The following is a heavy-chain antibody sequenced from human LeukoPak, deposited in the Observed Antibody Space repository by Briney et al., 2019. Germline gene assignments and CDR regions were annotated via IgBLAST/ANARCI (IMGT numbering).Heavy chain of an antibody. Sequence: SETLSLTCSVSGGSVSSYYWSWIRQPPGKGLELIGYVYYTGSTNYNPSLKSRVTMFEDKSKNQFSLRLYSVTVADTAVYYCARHFAYSSSSYFDYWGQGRLVTVSS. CDR2: VYYTGST. V-gene: IGHV4-59*08. CDR3: ARHFAYSSSSYFDY. D-gene: IGHD6-6*01. CDR1: GGSVSSYY. J-gene: IGHJ4*02.